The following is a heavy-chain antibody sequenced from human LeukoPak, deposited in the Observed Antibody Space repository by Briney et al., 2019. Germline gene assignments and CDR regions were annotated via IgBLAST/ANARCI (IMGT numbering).Heavy chain of an antibody. Sequence: ASVKVSCKASGYTFTSYGISWVRQAPGQGLEWMGRISAYNGNTNYAQKLQGRVTMTTDTSTSTAYTELRSLRSDDTAVYYCARGEAYYDILTGVDYWGQGTLVTVSS. CDR3: ARGEAYYDILTGVDY. J-gene: IGHJ4*02. CDR2: ISAYNGNT. D-gene: IGHD3-9*01. V-gene: IGHV1-18*01. CDR1: GYTFTSYG.